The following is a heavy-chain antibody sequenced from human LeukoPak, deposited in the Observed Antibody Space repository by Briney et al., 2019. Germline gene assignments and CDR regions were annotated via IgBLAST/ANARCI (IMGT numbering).Heavy chain of an antibody. D-gene: IGHD2-2*01. Sequence: GGSLRLSCAASGFTFSSYWMYWVRQAPGKGLVWVSRIYSDGSSTDYADSVKGRFTISRDNAKNTLYLQMNSLRAEDTAVYYCARSNANSFDSWGPGTLVTVSS. V-gene: IGHV3-74*01. CDR1: GFTFSSYW. CDR3: ARSNANSFDS. J-gene: IGHJ4*02. CDR2: IYSDGSST.